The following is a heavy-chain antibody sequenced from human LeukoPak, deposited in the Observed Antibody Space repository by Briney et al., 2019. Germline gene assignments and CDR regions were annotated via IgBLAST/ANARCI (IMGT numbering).Heavy chain of an antibody. J-gene: IGHJ4*02. CDR2: TFYRARRYN. Sequence: SQPLSLTRAISGDSVSSNSAAWNWIRQSPKSGLEWLGRTFYRARRYNDYALSVKSRINISPDTSRNQFSLQLDSVTPEDTAVYYCARLDANFADFWGQGTLVTVSS. CDR3: ARLDANFADF. V-gene: IGHV6-1*01. CDR1: GDSVSSNSAA. D-gene: IGHD1-7*01.